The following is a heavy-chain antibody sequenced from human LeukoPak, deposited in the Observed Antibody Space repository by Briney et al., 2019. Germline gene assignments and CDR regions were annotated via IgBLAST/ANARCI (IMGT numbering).Heavy chain of an antibody. CDR1: EFTFNHAW. Sequence: GGSLRLSCAASEFTFNHAWMSWVRQAPGKGLEWVGRIKSKTDRGTTDYAAPVKGRFTISRDDSKNTLYLQMNSLKTEDTAVYYCTWVGAKYYFDYWGQGTLVTVSS. D-gene: IGHD1-26*01. J-gene: IGHJ4*02. CDR3: TWVGAKYYFDY. V-gene: IGHV3-15*01. CDR2: IKSKTDRGTT.